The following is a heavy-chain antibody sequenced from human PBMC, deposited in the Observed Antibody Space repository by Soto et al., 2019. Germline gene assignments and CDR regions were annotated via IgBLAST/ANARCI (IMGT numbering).Heavy chain of an antibody. CDR1: GFTFSSYW. D-gene: IGHD2-15*01. CDR2: IKQDGREK. CDR3: ARDGCLRGSCYRVNDY. Sequence: PGGSLRLSCAASGFTFSSYWMTWVRQAPGKGLEWVANIKQDGREKYYVDSVKGRFTISRDNAKNSLFLQMNSLRAEDTAVYYCARDGCLRGSCYRVNDYWGQGTLVTVSS. J-gene: IGHJ4*02. V-gene: IGHV3-7*01.